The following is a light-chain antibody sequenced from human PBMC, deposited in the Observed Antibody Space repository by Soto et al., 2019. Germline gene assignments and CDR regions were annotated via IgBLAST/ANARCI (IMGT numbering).Light chain of an antibody. CDR2: EIS. V-gene: IGKV2-24*01. J-gene: IGKJ5*01. CDR3: LQATESVFT. CDR1: QSLVHSDGNTY. Sequence: DLLMTQTPLSSPVTLGQPASISCTSSQSLVHSDGNTYLNWLHQRPGQPPRLLFYEISKRFSGVPDRFSGSGAGPDFTLKISRLEAEDVAVYYCLQATESVFTFGQGTRLEIK.